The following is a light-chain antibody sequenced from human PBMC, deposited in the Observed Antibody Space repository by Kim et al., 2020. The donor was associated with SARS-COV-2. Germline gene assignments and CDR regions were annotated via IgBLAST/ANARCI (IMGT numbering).Light chain of an antibody. V-gene: IGLV2-14*03. Sequence: GQSNTNSCTGTSNYVVAYNYVSWYQQHPGQAPKLIIYDVYRRPSGVSNRFSGSKSGNTASLTISGLQAEDEADYYCSSYTTSNTYVFATGTKVTVL. CDR3: SSYTTSNTYV. J-gene: IGLJ1*01. CDR1: SNYVVAYNY. CDR2: DVY.